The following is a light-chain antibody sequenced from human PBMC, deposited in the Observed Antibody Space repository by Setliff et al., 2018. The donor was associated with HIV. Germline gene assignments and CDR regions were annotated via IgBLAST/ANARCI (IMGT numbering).Light chain of an antibody. CDR2: DNT. V-gene: IGLV1-40*01. CDR3: QSYDTSLHWV. Sequence: SVLTQPPSVSGAPGQRVTVSCTGSNSNIGAGYEVHWYQQFPGTVPKLLIYDNTNRPSGVPDRFSGSRSGTSASLAITGLQAEDEADYFCQSYDTSLHWVFGGGTKVTVL. J-gene: IGLJ3*02. CDR1: NSNIGAGYE.